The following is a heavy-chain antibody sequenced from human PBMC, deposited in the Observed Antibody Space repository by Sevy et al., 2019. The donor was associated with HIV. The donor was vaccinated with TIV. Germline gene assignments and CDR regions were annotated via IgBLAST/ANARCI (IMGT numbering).Heavy chain of an antibody. D-gene: IGHD6-19*01. V-gene: IGHV3-49*03. CDR3: TRDLYGSGWFYFDY. CDR2: IKSKTYGGTK. Sequence: GGSLRLSCIASGFTFGDYAMSWFRQAPGKGLEWVDFIKSKTYGGTKEHAASVKCIFIMSRDDYKNIAYLQMNRLKTEDTAVYYCTRDLYGSGWFYFDYWGQGTLVTVSS. CDR1: GFTFGDYA. J-gene: IGHJ4*02.